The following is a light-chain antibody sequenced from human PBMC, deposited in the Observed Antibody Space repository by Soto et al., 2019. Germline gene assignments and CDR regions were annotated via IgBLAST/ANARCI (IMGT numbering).Light chain of an antibody. CDR3: CSYAGPYVL. CDR1: SSDVDGFNY. J-gene: IGLJ2*01. CDR2: DVS. Sequence: QSALTQPRSVSGSPGQSVTGSCTGISSDVDGFNYVSWYQHHPGKAPKLIIYDVSQRPSGVPDRFSGSQSANSASLTISGLQAEDEADYYCCSYAGPYVLFGGGTKRTVL. V-gene: IGLV2-11*01.